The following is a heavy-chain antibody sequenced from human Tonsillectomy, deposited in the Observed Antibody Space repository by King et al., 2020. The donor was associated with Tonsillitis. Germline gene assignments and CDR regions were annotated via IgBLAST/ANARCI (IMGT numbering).Heavy chain of an antibody. Sequence: QLQESGPGLVKPSETLSLTCTVSGGSMSNHYWSWIRQPPGKGLEWIGYIHYTGSTKYNPSLKSRVTISMDTSKNQFSLRLNSVTAADSAVYYCARECCNSTSCYFFDYWGQGTLVTVSS. CDR2: IHYTGST. CDR3: ARECCNSTSCYFFDY. V-gene: IGHV4-59*11. D-gene: IGHD2-2*01. J-gene: IGHJ4*02. CDR1: GGSMSNHY.